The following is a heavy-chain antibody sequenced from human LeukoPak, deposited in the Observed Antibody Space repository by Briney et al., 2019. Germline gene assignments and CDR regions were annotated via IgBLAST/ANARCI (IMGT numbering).Heavy chain of an antibody. Sequence: PSETLSLTCTVSADSISDYYWSWIRQPPGKGLEWIGCIYYSGSTNYNPSLKSRVTISVDTSKNQFSLKLNSVTAADTAVYYCAREALIVVVPYYYYYGMDVWGQGTTVTVSS. CDR2: IYYSGST. J-gene: IGHJ6*02. CDR1: ADSISDYY. D-gene: IGHD3-22*01. V-gene: IGHV4-59*01. CDR3: AREALIVVVPYYYYYGMDV.